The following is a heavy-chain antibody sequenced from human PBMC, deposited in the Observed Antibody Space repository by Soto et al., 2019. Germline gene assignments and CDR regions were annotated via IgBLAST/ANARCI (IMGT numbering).Heavy chain of an antibody. V-gene: IGHV3-13*01. CDR1: GFTFSSYD. Sequence: GGSLRLSCAASGFTFSSYDMHWVRQATGKGLEWVSAIGTAGDTYYPGSVKGRFTISRENAKNSLYLQMNSLRAEDTAVYYCARASTPEYSSENWFDPWGQGTLVTVSS. CDR2: IGTAGDT. CDR3: ARASTPEYSSENWFDP. J-gene: IGHJ5*02. D-gene: IGHD6-6*01.